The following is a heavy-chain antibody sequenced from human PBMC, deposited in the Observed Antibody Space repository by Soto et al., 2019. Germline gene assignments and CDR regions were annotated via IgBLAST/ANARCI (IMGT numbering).Heavy chain of an antibody. D-gene: IGHD2-21*02. CDR1: GYTFTAYY. J-gene: IGHJ4*02. Sequence: ASVKVSCKASGYTFTAYYMHWVRQAPGQGLEWMGWINPNGGGTNYAQSFQGRVTMTRDTSISTAYMELSSLRSDDTAVYYCARVHPGIMVTNPLDYWGQGALVTVSS. CDR2: INPNGGGT. V-gene: IGHV1-2*02. CDR3: ARVHPGIMVTNPLDY.